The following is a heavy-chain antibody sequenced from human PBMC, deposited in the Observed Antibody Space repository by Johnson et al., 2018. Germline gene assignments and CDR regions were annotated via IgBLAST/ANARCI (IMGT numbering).Heavy chain of an antibody. CDR3: AKDRAIVVITGRDP. CDR2: IWYDGSNK. V-gene: IGHV3-33*06. J-gene: IGHJ5*02. CDR1: GFTFSSYG. D-gene: IGHD3-22*01. Sequence: QVQLVQSGGGVVQPGRSLRLSCAASGFTFSSYGMHWVRQAPGKGLEWVAVIWYDGSNKYYADSVKGRFTISRDNSKNTLYLQMNSLRAEDTAVYYSAKDRAIVVITGRDPWGQGTLVTVSS.